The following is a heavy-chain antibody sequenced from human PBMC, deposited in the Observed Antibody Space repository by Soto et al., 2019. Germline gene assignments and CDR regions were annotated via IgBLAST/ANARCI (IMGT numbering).Heavy chain of an antibody. Sequence: SETLSLTCTVSSGSISSYYWNWIRQPPGKGLEWIGSIYYSGNTNYSPSLKSRVTISVDTSKKQFSLKLTSVTAADTAMYYCARGYCSSTSCYEFDYWGQGNLVTVSS. CDR1: SGSISSYY. J-gene: IGHJ4*02. D-gene: IGHD2-2*01. CDR3: ARGYCSSTSCYEFDY. V-gene: IGHV4-59*01. CDR2: IYYSGNT.